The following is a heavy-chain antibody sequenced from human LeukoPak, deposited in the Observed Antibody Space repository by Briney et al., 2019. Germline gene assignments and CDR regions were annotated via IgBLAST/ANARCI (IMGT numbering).Heavy chain of an antibody. D-gene: IGHD3-10*01. CDR1: GFTFSSYS. CDR2: ISSSSSYI. Sequence: PGGSLRLSCAASGFTFSSYSMNWVRQAPGKGLEWVSSISSSSSYIYYADSVKGRFTISRDNAKNSLYLQMNSLRAEDTAVYYCARGGLRHNWFDPWGQETLVTVSS. J-gene: IGHJ5*02. V-gene: IGHV3-21*01. CDR3: ARGGLRHNWFDP.